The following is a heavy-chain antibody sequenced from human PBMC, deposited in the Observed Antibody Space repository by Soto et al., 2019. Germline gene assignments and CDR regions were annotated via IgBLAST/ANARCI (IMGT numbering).Heavy chain of an antibody. J-gene: IGHJ4*02. CDR3: AKERAPGVAAAGVFDS. D-gene: IGHD6-13*01. CDR1: GFTFDSYG. Sequence: EVQLLESGGGLVQPGGSLRLSCTASGFTFDSYGMSWVRQAPGKGLEWVSGISGSAATTYYADSVQGRFTISRDNSKNTLYLHVSSLRADDTAVYYCAKERAPGVAAAGVFDSWGQGTLVTVSS. V-gene: IGHV3-23*01. CDR2: ISGSAATT.